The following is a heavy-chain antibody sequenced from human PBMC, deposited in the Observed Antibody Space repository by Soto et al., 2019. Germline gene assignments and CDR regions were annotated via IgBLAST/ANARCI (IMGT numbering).Heavy chain of an antibody. D-gene: IGHD1-1*01. J-gene: IGHJ6*02. CDR2: IKKISDGGKA. CDR1: GFTFSKAI. Sequence: GGSLRLSCAASGFTFSKAIMNWVRQAPGKGLEWVGRIKKISDGGKADYSSPVDGRFTISRDDSKSILYLQMNSLRADDTGIYYCDSAVRNHENDYLFGVDLWGQGTTVTVSS. CDR3: DSAVRNHENDYLFGVDL. V-gene: IGHV3-15*01.